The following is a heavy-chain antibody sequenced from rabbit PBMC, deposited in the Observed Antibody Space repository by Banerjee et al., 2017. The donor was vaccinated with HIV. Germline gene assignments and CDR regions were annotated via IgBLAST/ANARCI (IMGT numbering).Heavy chain of an antibody. CDR2: INTSSGNT. CDR3: ARRDVYDAAGASMYGDSMYAFNL. V-gene: IGHV1S40*01. D-gene: IGHD2-1*01. J-gene: IGHJ4*01. Sequence: QSLEESGGDLVKPGASLTLTCTASGLDFSSSYWICWVRQAPGKGLEWIACINTSSGNTVYASWAKGRFTISKTSSTTVTLQMTSLTAADTATYFCARRDVYDAAGASMYGDSMYAFNLWGQGTLVTVS. CDR1: GLDFSSSYW.